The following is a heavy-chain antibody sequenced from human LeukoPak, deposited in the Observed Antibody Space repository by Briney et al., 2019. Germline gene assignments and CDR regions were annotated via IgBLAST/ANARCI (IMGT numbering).Heavy chain of an antibody. CDR1: GFTFSSYW. Sequence: PGGSLRLSCAASGFTFSSYWMHWVRHAPGKGLVWVSRINSDGSSTSYADSVKGRFTISRDNAKNTLYLQMNSLRAEDTAVYYCARDREGIAAAGTVDYWGQGTLVTVSS. V-gene: IGHV3-74*01. CDR2: INSDGSST. CDR3: ARDREGIAAAGTVDY. D-gene: IGHD6-13*01. J-gene: IGHJ4*02.